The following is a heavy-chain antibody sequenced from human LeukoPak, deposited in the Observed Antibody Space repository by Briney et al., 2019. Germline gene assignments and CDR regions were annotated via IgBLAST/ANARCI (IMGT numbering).Heavy chain of an antibody. CDR3: AKDVPGGWWYFDL. D-gene: IGHD6-19*01. Sequence: GGSLRLSCAASGFTFSSYFMSWVRQAPGKGLEWVSVISGSGGTTYYAVSVRGRFTISRDNSKNTLYLQMNSLRAEDTAVYYCAKDVPGGWWYFDLWGRGTLVTVSS. CDR1: GFTFSSYF. CDR2: ISGSGGTT. J-gene: IGHJ2*01. V-gene: IGHV3-23*01.